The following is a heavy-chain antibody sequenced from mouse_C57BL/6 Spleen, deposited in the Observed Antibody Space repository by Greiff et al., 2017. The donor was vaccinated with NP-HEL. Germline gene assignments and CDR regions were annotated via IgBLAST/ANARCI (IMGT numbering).Heavy chain of an antibody. Sequence: QVHVKQPGAELVKPGASVKMSCKASGYTFTSYWITWVKQRPGQGLEWIGDIYPGSGSTNYNEKFKSKATLTVDTSSSTAYMQLSSLTSEDSAVYYCARRTTVVATDYFDYWGQGTTLTVSS. D-gene: IGHD1-1*01. J-gene: IGHJ2*01. CDR1: GYTFTSYW. V-gene: IGHV1-55*01. CDR3: ARRTTVVATDYFDY. CDR2: IYPGSGST.